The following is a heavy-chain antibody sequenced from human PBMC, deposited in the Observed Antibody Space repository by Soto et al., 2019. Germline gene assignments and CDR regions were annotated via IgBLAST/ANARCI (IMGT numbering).Heavy chain of an antibody. CDR3: ARESTSGTLGY. CDR2: IYTGGST. V-gene: IGHV3-53*01. D-gene: IGHD6-13*01. J-gene: IGHJ4*02. Sequence: GGSLRLSCAASGFTGSSNYKSWVRQAPGKGLEWVSSIYTGGSTYYADSVKGRFTISRDNSKNTLYLQVNSLRVEDTAVYYCARESTSGTLGYWGQGTLVTVSS. CDR1: GFTGSSNY.